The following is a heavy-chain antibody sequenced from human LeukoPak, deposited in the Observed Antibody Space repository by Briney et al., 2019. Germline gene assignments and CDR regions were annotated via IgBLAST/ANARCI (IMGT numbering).Heavy chain of an antibody. CDR2: ISYDGSNK. Sequence: PGGSLRLSCAASGFTFSSYGMHWVRQAPGKGLEWVAVISYDGSNKYYADSVKGRFTISRDNAKNSLYLQMNSLRAEDTAVYYCACEGPPYYYASSGYYLSWGQGTLVTVSS. V-gene: IGHV3-30*03. CDR1: GFTFSSYG. J-gene: IGHJ5*02. D-gene: IGHD3-22*01. CDR3: ACEGPPYYYASSGYYLS.